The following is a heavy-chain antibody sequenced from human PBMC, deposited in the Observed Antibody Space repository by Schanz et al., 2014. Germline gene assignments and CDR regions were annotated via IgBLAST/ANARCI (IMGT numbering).Heavy chain of an antibody. V-gene: IGHV1-24*01. CDR1: GYSLNELS. J-gene: IGHJ4*02. Sequence: QVQLVQSGAAAKKPGASVKVSCKVSGYSLNELSMHRVRQAPGRVLEWMGGFHHEDGDTVYAQKFQGRVIMTEDTSTDTAYVELSRLTSEDTGVYYCARDGEAAAGCDYWGQGTLVTVSS. CDR3: ARDGEAAAGCDY. CDR2: FHHEDGDT. D-gene: IGHD6-13*01.